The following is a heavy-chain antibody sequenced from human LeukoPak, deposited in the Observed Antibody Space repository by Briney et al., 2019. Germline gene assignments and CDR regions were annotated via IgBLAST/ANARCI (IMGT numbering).Heavy chain of an antibody. J-gene: IGHJ3*02. V-gene: IGHV4-4*09. CDR1: GASISAFY. CDR2: SHTSGST. D-gene: IGHD5-24*01. CDR3: ARHRAEMATITDDTFDM. Sequence: SETLSLTCTVSGASISAFYWSWLRQPPGKELEWIGYSHTSGSTGYNPSLESRVTISLDTSKNQLSLRLTSVTAADTAVFYCARHRAEMATITDDTFDMWGRGTMVTVSS.